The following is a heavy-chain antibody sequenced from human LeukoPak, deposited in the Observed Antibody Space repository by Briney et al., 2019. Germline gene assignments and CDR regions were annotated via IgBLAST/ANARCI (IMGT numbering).Heavy chain of an antibody. Sequence: SETLSLTCTVSGDSMSSSSYYWTWIRQPPGKGLEWIGNIYYSGTTYYNPSFESRVTISVDTSKSQFSLKLSSVTAADTAVYYCARPSPTVTPRAFDVWGQGTMATVSS. D-gene: IGHD4-17*01. CDR3: ARPSPTVTPRAFDV. V-gene: IGHV4-39*01. J-gene: IGHJ3*01. CDR1: GDSMSSSSYY. CDR2: IYYSGTT.